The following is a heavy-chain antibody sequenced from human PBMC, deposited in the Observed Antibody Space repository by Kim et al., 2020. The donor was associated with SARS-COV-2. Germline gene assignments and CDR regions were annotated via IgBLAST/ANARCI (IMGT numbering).Heavy chain of an antibody. D-gene: IGHD3-10*01. J-gene: IGHJ4*02. CDR3: ARAVVFNYYGSGSYYNAVDY. CDR2: ISSSSSYI. V-gene: IGHV3-21*01. Sequence: GGSLRLSCAASGFTFSSYSMNWVRQAPGKGLEWVSSISSSSSYIYYADSVKGRFTISRDNAKNSLYLQMNSLRAEDTAVYYCARAVVFNYYGSGSYYNAVDYWGERALVTVSS. CDR1: GFTFSSYS.